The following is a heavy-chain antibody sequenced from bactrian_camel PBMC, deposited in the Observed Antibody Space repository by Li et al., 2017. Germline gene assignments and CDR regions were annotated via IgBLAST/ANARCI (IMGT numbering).Heavy chain of an antibody. CDR2: IHSDGGT. CDR3: AAGAGVSSLSPDRYKY. CDR1: GYTYSRNW. Sequence: VQLVESGGGSVQSGGSLRLSCAASGYTYSRNWMGWFRQAPGKEREGVAAIHSDGGTSYGDSVKGRFTISRDNAKDTVFLQMNSLKPEDTAMYYCAAGAGVSSLSPDRYKYWGQGTQVTV. D-gene: IGHD5*01. V-gene: IGHV3S53*01. J-gene: IGHJ4*01.